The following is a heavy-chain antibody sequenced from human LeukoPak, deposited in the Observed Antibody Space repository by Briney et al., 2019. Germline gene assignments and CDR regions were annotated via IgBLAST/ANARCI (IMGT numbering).Heavy chain of an antibody. V-gene: IGHV4-30-2*01. CDR3: ARGLPYAGISYFDL. D-gene: IGHD4-23*01. CDR2: ISHSRNS. Sequence: SQTLSLKCSVSGVSITSGTFSRRWLRQPPGRGLEWIGYISHSRNSYYNASLLSRLAFSLDRCKNQFSLNLTSVTAADTAFYSCARGLPYAGISYFDLWGQEALVAVSS. CDR1: GVSITSGTFS. J-gene: IGHJ4*02.